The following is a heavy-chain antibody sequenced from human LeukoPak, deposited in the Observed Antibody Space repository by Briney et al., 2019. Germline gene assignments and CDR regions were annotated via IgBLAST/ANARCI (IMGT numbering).Heavy chain of an antibody. Sequence: PGGSLRLSCAASGFTFSSYAMSWVRQAPGKGLEWVSAISGSGGSTYYADSVKGRFTISRDNSKNTLYLQMNSLRAEDTAVYYCATQTGPLKALYCSSTSCPKDYWGQGTLVTVSS. CDR3: ATQTGPLKALYCSSTSCPKDY. J-gene: IGHJ4*02. D-gene: IGHD2-2*01. CDR1: GFTFSSYA. CDR2: ISGSGGST. V-gene: IGHV3-23*01.